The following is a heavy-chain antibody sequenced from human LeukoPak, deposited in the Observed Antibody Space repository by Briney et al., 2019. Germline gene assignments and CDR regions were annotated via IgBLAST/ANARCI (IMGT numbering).Heavy chain of an antibody. CDR1: GGTFSSYA. D-gene: IGHD6-13*01. J-gene: IGHJ5*02. CDR2: IIPILGIA. CDR3: AIATKSIAAAGSLWFDP. V-gene: IGHV1-69*04. Sequence: SVKVSCKASGGTFSSYAISWVRQAPGQGLEWMGRIIPILGIANYAQKFQGRVTITADKSTSTAYMELSSLRSEDTAVYYCAIATKSIAAAGSLWFDPWGQGTLVTVSS.